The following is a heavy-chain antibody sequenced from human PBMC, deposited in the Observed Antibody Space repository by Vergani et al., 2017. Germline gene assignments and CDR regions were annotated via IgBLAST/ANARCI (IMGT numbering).Heavy chain of an antibody. D-gene: IGHD2-2*01. CDR2: IYWNDDK. CDR3: AHREGYCSSTSCYFKGWFDP. Sequence: QITLKESGPTRVRPTETLTLTCTFSGFSLSTSGVGVGWIRQPPGKALEWLALIYWNDDKRYSPSLKSRLTITKDTSKNQVVLTMTNMDPVDTATYYCAHREGYCSSTSCYFKGWFDPWGQGTLVTVSS. V-gene: IGHV2-5*01. CDR1: GFSLSTSGVG. J-gene: IGHJ5*02.